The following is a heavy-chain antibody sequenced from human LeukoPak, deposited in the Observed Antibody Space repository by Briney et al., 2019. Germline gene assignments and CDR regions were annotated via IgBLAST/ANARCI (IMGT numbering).Heavy chain of an antibody. CDR2: IYYSGST. CDR1: GGSISSYY. D-gene: IGHD2-21*01. Sequence: SETLSLTCTVSGGSISSYYWSWIRQPPGKGLGWIGYIYYSGSTNYNPSLKSRVTISVDTSKNQFSLKLSSVTAADTAVYYCAREAEHMYYFDYWGQGTLVTVSS. V-gene: IGHV4-59*01. CDR3: AREAEHMYYFDY. J-gene: IGHJ4*02.